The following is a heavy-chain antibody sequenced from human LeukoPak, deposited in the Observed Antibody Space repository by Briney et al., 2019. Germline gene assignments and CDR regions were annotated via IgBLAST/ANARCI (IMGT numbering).Heavy chain of an antibody. J-gene: IGHJ4*02. D-gene: IGHD6-19*01. Sequence: GRSLRLSCAASGFTFSNYGMHWVRQAPGKGLEWVAVIWYDGSNKYYGDSVKGRFTISRDNSKNTLYLQMNSLRAEDTAVYYCARDLRYKQWLVYWGQGTLVTVSS. CDR1: GFTFSNYG. CDR3: ARDLRYKQWLVY. V-gene: IGHV3-33*01. CDR2: IWYDGSNK.